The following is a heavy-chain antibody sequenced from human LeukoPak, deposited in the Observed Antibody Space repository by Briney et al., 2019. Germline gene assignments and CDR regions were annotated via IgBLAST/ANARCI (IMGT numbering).Heavy chain of an antibody. CDR2: ISYDGSNK. V-gene: IGHV3-30*03. J-gene: IGHJ5*02. Sequence: GGSLRLSCAASGFTFSNNAMHWVRQAPGKGLEWVALISYDGSNKHYADSVKGRFTISRDNSKNTLYLQMNSLRAEDTAVYYCARDSSGGYEGWFDPWGQGTLVTVSS. D-gene: IGHD6-19*01. CDR1: GFTFSNNA. CDR3: ARDSSGGYEGWFDP.